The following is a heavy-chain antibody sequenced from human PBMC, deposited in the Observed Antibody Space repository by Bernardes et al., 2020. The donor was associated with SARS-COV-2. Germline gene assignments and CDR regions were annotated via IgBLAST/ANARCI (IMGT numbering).Heavy chain of an antibody. D-gene: IGHD3-22*01. CDR3: ARPSRGYYTDAFDI. V-gene: IGHV3-30*03. CDR1: EFSLSSYG. J-gene: IGHJ3*02. Sequence: GGSLRLSCVGSEFSLSSYGMHWVRQAPGKGLEWVAVISYDGSNKYYADSVKGRFTISRDNSKNTLYLQMNSLRAEDTAVYYCARPSRGYYTDAFDIWGQGTMVTVSS. CDR2: ISYDGSNK.